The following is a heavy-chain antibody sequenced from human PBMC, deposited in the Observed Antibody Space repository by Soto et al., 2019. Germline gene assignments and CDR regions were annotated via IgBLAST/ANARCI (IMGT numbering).Heavy chain of an antibody. D-gene: IGHD6-13*01. J-gene: IGHJ6*02. Sequence: GASVKVSCKASVYTFTGYYMHWVRQAPGQGLEWMGWINPNSGGTNYAQKFQGWVTMTRDTSISTAYMELSRLRSDDTAVYYCAREGIAAAGSNYYGMDVWGQGTTVTAP. CDR3: AREGIAAAGSNYYGMDV. CDR1: VYTFTGYY. V-gene: IGHV1-2*04. CDR2: INPNSGGT.